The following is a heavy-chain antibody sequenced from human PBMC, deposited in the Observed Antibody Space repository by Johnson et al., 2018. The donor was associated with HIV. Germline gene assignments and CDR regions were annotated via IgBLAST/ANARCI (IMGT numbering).Heavy chain of an antibody. CDR3: AKAASSAPHAFDI. CDR2: ISYDGSNK. D-gene: IGHD6-6*01. V-gene: IGHV3-33*05. Sequence: VKLVESGGGVVQPGRSLRLSCAASGFTFSSYGMHWVRQAPGKGLEWVAVISYDGSNKYYADSVKGRFTISRDNSKNTLYLQMNSLRAEDTAVYYCAKAASSAPHAFDIWGQGTMVTVSS. CDR1: GFTFSSYG. J-gene: IGHJ3*02.